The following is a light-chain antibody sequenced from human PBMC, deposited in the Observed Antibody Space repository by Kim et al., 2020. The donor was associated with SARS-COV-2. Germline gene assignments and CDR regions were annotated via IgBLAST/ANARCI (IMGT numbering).Light chain of an antibody. V-gene: IGLV3-1*01. J-gene: IGLJ2*01. CDR1: KLGDKY. Sequence: VSPRQTASITCSGDKLGDKYACWYQQKPGQSPVLVIYQDSKRPSGIPERFSGSNSGNTATLTIGGTQAMDEADYYCQAWDSSTAVFGGGTKLTVL. CDR2: QDS. CDR3: QAWDSSTAV.